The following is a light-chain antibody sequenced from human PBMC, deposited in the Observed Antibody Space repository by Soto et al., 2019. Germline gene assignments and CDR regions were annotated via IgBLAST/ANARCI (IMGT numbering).Light chain of an antibody. V-gene: IGKV3-15*01. Sequence: EIAITQSPATLSVSPGERATLSCRASQSVSSKLAWYQQKPGQAPRLLIYDASTRATGIPARFSGSGSGTDFTLTISGLQSEDFAVYYCQQYNNWPQTFGQGTKVDIK. CDR1: QSVSSK. J-gene: IGKJ1*01. CDR3: QQYNNWPQT. CDR2: DAS.